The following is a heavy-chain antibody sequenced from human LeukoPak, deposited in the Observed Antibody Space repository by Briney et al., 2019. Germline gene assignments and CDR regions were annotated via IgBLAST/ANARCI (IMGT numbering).Heavy chain of an antibody. CDR3: ARVHYYDSSGYPGALDI. J-gene: IGHJ3*02. D-gene: IGHD3-22*01. Sequence: SETLSLTCTVSGGSISSYFWSWIRQPPGKGLEWIGYIYYSGSTNYNPSLKSRVTISVDTSKNQFSLKLSSVTAADTAVYYCARVHYYDSSGYPGALDIWGQGTMVTVSS. V-gene: IGHV4-59*01. CDR2: IYYSGST. CDR1: GGSISSYF.